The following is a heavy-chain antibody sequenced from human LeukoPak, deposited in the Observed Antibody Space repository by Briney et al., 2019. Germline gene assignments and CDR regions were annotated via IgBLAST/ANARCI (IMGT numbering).Heavy chain of an antibody. J-gene: IGHJ6*03. D-gene: IGHD6-19*01. CDR3: ARHRGIAVAGYYYYYMDV. V-gene: IGHV5-51*01. Sequence: PGESLKISCKGSGYSFTSYWICWVRQMPGKGLEWMGIIYPGDSDTRYSPSFQGQVTISADKSISTAYLQWSSLKASDTAMYYCARHRGIAVAGYYYYYMDVWGKGTTVTVSS. CDR1: GYSFTSYW. CDR2: IYPGDSDT.